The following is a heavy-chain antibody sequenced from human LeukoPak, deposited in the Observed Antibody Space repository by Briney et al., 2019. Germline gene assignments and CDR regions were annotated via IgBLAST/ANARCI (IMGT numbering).Heavy chain of an antibody. Sequence: GGSLRLSCAASGFTFSDYGIHWVRQAPGKGLEWVAVISFDATKEYFGKSVKGRFTISRDNSKATLYLQMHRLRIEDTALYFCARFKVGTNTTQKNAFDIWGRGTVVAVSS. D-gene: IGHD1-1*01. CDR1: GFTFSDYG. CDR2: ISFDATKE. V-gene: IGHV3-30*06. CDR3: ARFKVGTNTTQKNAFDI. J-gene: IGHJ3*02.